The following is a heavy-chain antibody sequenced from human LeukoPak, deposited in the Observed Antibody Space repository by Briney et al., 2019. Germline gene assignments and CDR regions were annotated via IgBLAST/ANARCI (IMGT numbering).Heavy chain of an antibody. CDR3: ATNTGTVFDY. D-gene: IGHD7-27*01. V-gene: IGHV4-59*01. J-gene: IGHJ4*02. CDR2: VYYSGST. Sequence: KPSETLSLTCSVSSGFITAYYWSWIRQPPGKGLEWISYVYYSGSTEYNPSLRSRVTISLDMSTHQFSLNLTSVTAADTAVYYCATNTGTVFDYWGQGALVTVSS. CDR1: SGFITAYY.